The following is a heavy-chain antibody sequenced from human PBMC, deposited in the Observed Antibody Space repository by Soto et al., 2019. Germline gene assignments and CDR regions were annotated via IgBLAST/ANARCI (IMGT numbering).Heavy chain of an antibody. D-gene: IGHD3-22*01. CDR3: AREDSSGYNLGPFDY. Sequence: GGSLRLSCAASGFTFSSYGMHWVRQAPGKGLEWVAVIWYDGSNKYYADSVKGRFTISRDNSKNTLYLQMNSLRAEDTAVYYCAREDSSGYNLGPFDYWGQGTLVTVSS. V-gene: IGHV3-33*01. CDR2: IWYDGSNK. CDR1: GFTFSSYG. J-gene: IGHJ4*02.